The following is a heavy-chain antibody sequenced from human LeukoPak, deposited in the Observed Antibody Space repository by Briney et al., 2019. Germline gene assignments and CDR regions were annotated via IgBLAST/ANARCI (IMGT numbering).Heavy chain of an antibody. J-gene: IGHJ4*02. CDR1: GFTFSSYA. CDR2: ISGSGGST. V-gene: IGHV3-23*01. Sequence: GGSLRLSCAASGFTFSSYAMSWVRQAPGKGLEWVSAISGSGGSTYYADSVKGRFTISRDDSKNTLYLQMNNLRPEDTAVYYCARSYGSANYALDYWGQGTLVTVSS. D-gene: IGHD3-10*01. CDR3: ARSYGSANYALDY.